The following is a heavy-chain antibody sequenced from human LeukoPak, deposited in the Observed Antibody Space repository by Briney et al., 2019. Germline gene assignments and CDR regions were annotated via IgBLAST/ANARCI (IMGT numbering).Heavy chain of an antibody. J-gene: IGHJ6*03. V-gene: IGHV1-46*01. D-gene: IGHD6-25*01. CDR1: GYTFTSYY. CDR3: AREGYSIGTFYYYYYMDV. Sequence: GASVKVSCKASGYTFTSYYMHWVRQAPGQGLEWMGIINPSGGSTSYAQKFQGRVTMTRDTSTSTVYMELSSLRSEDTAVYYCAREGYSIGTFYYYYYMDVWGKGTTVTVSS. CDR2: INPSGGST.